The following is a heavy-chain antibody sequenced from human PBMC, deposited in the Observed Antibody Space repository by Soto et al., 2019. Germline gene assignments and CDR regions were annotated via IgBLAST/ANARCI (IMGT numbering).Heavy chain of an antibody. CDR2: IIPIFGTA. D-gene: IGHD5-12*01. Sequence: SVKVSCKASGGTFSSYAISWVRQAPGQGLEWMGGIIPIFGTANYAQKFQGRVTITADESTSTAYMELGSLRSEDTAVYYCAREASYSGFDPFDYWGQGTLVTVSS. V-gene: IGHV1-69*01. CDR3: AREASYSGFDPFDY. J-gene: IGHJ4*02. CDR1: GGTFSSYA.